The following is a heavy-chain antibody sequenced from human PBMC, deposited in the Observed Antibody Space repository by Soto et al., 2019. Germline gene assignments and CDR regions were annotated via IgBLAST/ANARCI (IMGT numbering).Heavy chain of an antibody. V-gene: IGHV4-31*03. J-gene: IGHJ4*02. CDR3: AGIYSGSPGGTLRY. CDR2: IYYSGST. CDR1: GGSISSGGYY. D-gene: IGHD1-26*01. Sequence: QVQLQESGPGLVKPSQTLSLTCTVSGGSISSGGYYWSWIRQHPGKGLEWIGYIYYSGSTYYNPTLTSRVNISVDTSKNHFSLKLSSVTAADTAVYYCAGIYSGSPGGTLRYWGQGTLVTVSS.